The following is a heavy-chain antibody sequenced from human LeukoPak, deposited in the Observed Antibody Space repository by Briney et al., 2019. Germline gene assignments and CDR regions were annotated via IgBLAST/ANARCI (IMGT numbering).Heavy chain of an antibody. D-gene: IGHD3-9*01. Sequence: PGGSLRLSCGSCGFTFDDYGMSGVRQAPGKGVEWVFGINWNGGSTGYADSVKGRFTISRDNAKNSRLLQMNSLRAEDTALYYCARGQSEAYYDILTALIFFDYWGQGTLVTVSS. CDR3: ARGQSEAYYDILTALIFFDY. CDR2: INWNGGST. V-gene: IGHV3-20*04. J-gene: IGHJ4*02. CDR1: GFTFDDYG.